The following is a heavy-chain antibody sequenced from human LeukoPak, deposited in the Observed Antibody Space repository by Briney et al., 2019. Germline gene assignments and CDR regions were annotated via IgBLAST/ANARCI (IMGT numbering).Heavy chain of an antibody. V-gene: IGHV1-46*01. D-gene: IGHD4-11*01. CDR3: ARETYSNYAYGMDV. J-gene: IGHJ6*02. CDR1: GYTFTSYY. CDR2: INPSGGST. Sequence: ASVNVSFKASGYTFTSYYMHWVRQAPGQGLEWMGIINPSGGSTNYAQKFQGRVTMTRDTSTSTVSMELSSLRSDDTAVYYCARETYSNYAYGMDVWGQGTTVTVSS.